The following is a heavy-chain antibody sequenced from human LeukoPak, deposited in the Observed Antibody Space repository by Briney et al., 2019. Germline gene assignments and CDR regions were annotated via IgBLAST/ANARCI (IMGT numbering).Heavy chain of an antibody. J-gene: IGHJ1*01. D-gene: IGHD3-9*01. CDR1: GFTFSSYT. CDR3: ARERSGTYYDILTGYYNALSH. CDR2: ISSSSSYI. V-gene: IGHV3-21*01. Sequence: SGRSLRLSCAASGFTFSSYTMNWVRQAPGKGLEWVSSISSSSSYIYYADSVKGRFTISRDNSKNTLYLQMNSLRAEDTAVYYCARERSGTYYDILTGYYNALSHWGQGTLVTVSS.